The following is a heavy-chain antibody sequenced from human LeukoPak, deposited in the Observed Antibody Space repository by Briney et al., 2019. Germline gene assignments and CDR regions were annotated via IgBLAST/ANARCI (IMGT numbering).Heavy chain of an antibody. J-gene: IGHJ4*02. V-gene: IGHV4-39*07. CDR2: IYYSGSA. CDR1: GGSISSNSYY. Sequence: SETLSLTCTVSGGSISSNSYYWGWIRQPPGKGLEWIGSIYYSGSAYYNPSLKSRVTISVDTSKNQFSLKLSSVTAADTAVYYCARASTGRAVAGFDYWGQGTLVTVSS. CDR3: ARASTGRAVAGFDY. D-gene: IGHD6-19*01.